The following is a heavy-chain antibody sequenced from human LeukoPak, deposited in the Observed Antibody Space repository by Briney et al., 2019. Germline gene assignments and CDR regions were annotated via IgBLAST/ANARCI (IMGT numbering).Heavy chain of an antibody. J-gene: IGHJ4*02. CDR3: ARDKGLRAAAD. Sequence: GGSLRLSCAASGFTFSSYSMNWVRQAPGKGLEWVSSISSSSSYIDYADSVKGRFTTSRDNAKNSLYLQMNSLRAEDTAVYYCARDKGLRAAADWGQGTLVTVSS. CDR1: GFTFSSYS. D-gene: IGHD6-13*01. V-gene: IGHV3-21*03. CDR2: ISSSSSYI.